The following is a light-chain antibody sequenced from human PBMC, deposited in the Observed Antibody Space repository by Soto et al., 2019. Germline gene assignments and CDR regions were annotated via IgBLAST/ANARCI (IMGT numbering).Light chain of an antibody. V-gene: IGKV4-1*01. CDR2: WAS. Sequence: EIAITLKTDSLAVSLGDRATINCKSSQSVLYSSNNKNYLAWYQQKPGQPPKLLIYWASTRESGVPDRFSGSGSGTDFTLTISSLQAEDVAVYYCQQYYSSPALTFAGGTKVDIK. CDR1: QSVLYSSNNKNY. CDR3: QQYYSSPALT. J-gene: IGKJ4*02.